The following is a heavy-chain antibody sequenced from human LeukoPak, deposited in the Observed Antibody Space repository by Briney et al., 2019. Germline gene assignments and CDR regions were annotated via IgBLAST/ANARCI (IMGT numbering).Heavy chain of an antibody. CDR2: INNDGRST. J-gene: IGHJ4*02. Sequence: QPGGSLRLSCVASGFAFTNFGIVWVRQPPGKGLGWVSYINNDGRSTTYADSVKGRFTISRDNAKNTLYLQMNSLRDDDTAMYCCARNYNGMSYWGQGTLVIVTS. V-gene: IGHV3-74*01. D-gene: IGHD1-26*01. CDR1: GFAFTNFG. CDR3: ARNYNGMSY.